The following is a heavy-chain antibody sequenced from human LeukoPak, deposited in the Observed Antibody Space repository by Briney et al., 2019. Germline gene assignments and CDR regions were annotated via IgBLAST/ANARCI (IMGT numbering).Heavy chain of an antibody. CDR3: ARGEGFDP. J-gene: IGHJ5*02. CDR2: INHSGST. V-gene: IGHV4-34*01. CDR1: GGSFSGYY. Sequence: ASETLSLTCAVYGGSFSGYYWSWIRQPPGKGLEWIGEINHSGSTNYNSSLKSRVTISVDTSKNQFSLKLSSVTAADTAVYYCARGEGFDPWGQGTLVTVSS.